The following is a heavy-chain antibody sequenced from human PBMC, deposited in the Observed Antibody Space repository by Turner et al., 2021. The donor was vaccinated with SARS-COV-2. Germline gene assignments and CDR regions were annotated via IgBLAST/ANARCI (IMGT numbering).Heavy chain of an antibody. V-gene: IGHV3-53*04. CDR3: ARDLNYYGMDV. CDR2: IYSGGST. CDR1: GFTVSSNY. J-gene: IGHJ6*02. D-gene: IGHD3-9*01. Sequence: EVQLVESGGRLVQPGGSLLLSCAAPGFTVSSNYMRWVRQAPGKGLGWVSLIYSGGSTYYADSVKGRFTISRHNSKNTLYLQMNSLGAEDTAVYYCARDLNYYGMDVWGQGTTVTVSS.